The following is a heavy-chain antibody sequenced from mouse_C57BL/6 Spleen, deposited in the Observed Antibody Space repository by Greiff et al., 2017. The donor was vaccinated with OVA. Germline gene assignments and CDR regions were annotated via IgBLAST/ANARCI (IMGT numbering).Heavy chain of an antibody. J-gene: IGHJ3*01. D-gene: IGHD2-3*01. CDR3: TSYDGYFWFAY. CDR1: GFNIKDYY. V-gene: IGHV14-1*01. CDR2: IDPEDGDT. Sequence: EVQLQQSGAELVRPGASVKLSCTASGFNIKDYYMHWVKQRPEQGLEWIGRIDPEDGDTEYAPKFQGKATMTADTSSNTAYLQLSSLTSEDTAVYYCTSYDGYFWFAYWGQGTLVTVSA.